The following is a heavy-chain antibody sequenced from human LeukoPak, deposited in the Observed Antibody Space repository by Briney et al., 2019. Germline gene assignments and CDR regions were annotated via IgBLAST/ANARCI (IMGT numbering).Heavy chain of an antibody. J-gene: IGHJ4*02. CDR3: ARDGYSGNDGL. CDR1: GDSISSSSYY. V-gene: IGHV4-39*07. Sequence: SETLSLTCTVSGDSISSSSYYWGWIRQPPGKGLEWIGTIYYSGSTYYNPSLKSRVTISVDTSKNQFSLKLSSVTAADTAVYYCARDGYSGNDGLWGQGTLVTVSS. CDR2: IYYSGST. D-gene: IGHD5-12*01.